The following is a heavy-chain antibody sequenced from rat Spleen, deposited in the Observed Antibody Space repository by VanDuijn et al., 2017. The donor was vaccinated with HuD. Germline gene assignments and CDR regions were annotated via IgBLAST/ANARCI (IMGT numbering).Heavy chain of an antibody. CDR1: GFTFSHYY. Sequence: EVQLVESGGGLVQPGRSLKLSCAVSGFTFSHYYMAWVRQAPTKGLEWVAYISTGGCTTYYRDSVKGRFTISRDDAKSTLYLQMDSLRSEDTATYYCTTGIQPRHWGQGVMVTVSS. CDR3: TTGIQPRH. J-gene: IGHJ2*01. CDR2: ISTGGCTT. V-gene: IGHV5-27*01. D-gene: IGHD1-5*01.